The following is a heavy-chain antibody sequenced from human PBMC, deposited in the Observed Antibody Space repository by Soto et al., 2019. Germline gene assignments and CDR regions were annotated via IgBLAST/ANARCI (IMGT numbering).Heavy chain of an antibody. J-gene: IGHJ4*02. CDR2: INIGNGHT. V-gene: IGHV1-3*04. Sequence: SGAEVKKPGASVKVSCMASGYAFTTYAIRWVRQAPGQRLEWMGWINIGNGHTKYSQKFQDRVTISKDTSASTVNMELTSLRSEDTAVYYCARVGSSYLTDYFDYWGQGTLLTVSS. D-gene: IGHD6-6*01. CDR1: GYAFTTYA. CDR3: ARVGSSYLTDYFDY.